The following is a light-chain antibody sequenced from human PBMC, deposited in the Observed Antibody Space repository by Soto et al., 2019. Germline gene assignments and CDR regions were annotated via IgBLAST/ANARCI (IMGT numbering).Light chain of an antibody. CDR1: SRDVGAYKS. CDR3: TSYVGKDIWV. Sequence: QSALTQPPSASGSPGQSVTISCTGTSRDVGAYKSVSWYQQYPGKAPKLMIYEVTKRPSGVPDRFSGSKSGNTAALTVSGLQAEDEADYYCTSYVGKDIWVFGGGTKVTVL. CDR2: EVT. J-gene: IGLJ3*02. V-gene: IGLV2-8*01.